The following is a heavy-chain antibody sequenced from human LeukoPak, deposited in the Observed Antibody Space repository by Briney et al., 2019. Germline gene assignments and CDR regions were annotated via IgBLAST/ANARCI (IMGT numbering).Heavy chain of an antibody. CDR2: ISWNSGSI. V-gene: IGHV3-9*01. J-gene: IGHJ4*02. D-gene: IGHD6-13*01. CDR1: GFTFNDYA. Sequence: AGGSLRLSCAASGFTFNDYAMHWVRQAPGKGLEWVSTISWNSGSIGYADSVKGRFTISRDNAKYSLYLQMNSLRAEDTALYYCASGQQLALDYWGQGTLVTVSS. CDR3: ASGQQLALDY.